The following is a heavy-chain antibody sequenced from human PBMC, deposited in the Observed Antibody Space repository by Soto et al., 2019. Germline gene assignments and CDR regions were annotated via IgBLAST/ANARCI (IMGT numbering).Heavy chain of an antibody. CDR3: ARGPQYDFWSGYYRDSYYFDY. Sequence: ASVKVSCKASGYTFTGYYMHWVRQAPGQGLEWMGWINPNSGGTNYAQKFQGWVTMTRDTSISTAYMELSRLRSDDTAVYYCARGPQYDFWSGYYRDSYYFDYWGQRTLVT. V-gene: IGHV1-2*04. D-gene: IGHD3-3*01. J-gene: IGHJ4*02. CDR2: INPNSGGT. CDR1: GYTFTGYY.